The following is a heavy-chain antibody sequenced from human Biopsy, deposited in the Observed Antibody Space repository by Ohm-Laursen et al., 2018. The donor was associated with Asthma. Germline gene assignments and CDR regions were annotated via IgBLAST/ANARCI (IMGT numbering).Heavy chain of an antibody. CDR3: ASDFPKDYVRYNFQF. J-gene: IGHJ4*02. D-gene: IGHD4-17*01. CDR1: GYSLNDLS. V-gene: IGHV1-24*01. CDR2: HDHEEGGT. Sequence: SVKVSCKVSGYSLNDLSMHWVRQAPGQGLEWMGGHDHEEGGTVNARRFQGRVTMTEDTSTDTSYMELSSLCSDDTAVYYCASDFPKDYVRYNFQFWGQGTLVTVSS.